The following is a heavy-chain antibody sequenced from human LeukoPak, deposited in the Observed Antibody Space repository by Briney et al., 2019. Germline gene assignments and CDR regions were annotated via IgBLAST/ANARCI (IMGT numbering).Heavy chain of an antibody. D-gene: IGHD6-19*01. Sequence: GGSLRLSCAASGFAFSSYSMNWVRQAPGKGLEWVSSISSSSSYIYYADSVKGRITISRDNAKNSLYLQMNSLRAEDTAVYYCASAPPPLAGTCIYWGQGTLVTVSS. CDR1: GFAFSSYS. V-gene: IGHV3-21*01. J-gene: IGHJ4*02. CDR3: ASAPPPLAGTCIY. CDR2: ISSSSSYI.